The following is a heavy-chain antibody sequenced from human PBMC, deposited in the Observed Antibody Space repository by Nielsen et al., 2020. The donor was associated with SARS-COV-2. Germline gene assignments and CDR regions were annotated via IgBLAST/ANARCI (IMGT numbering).Heavy chain of an antibody. V-gene: IGHV4-39*01. CDR2: VYHTGST. D-gene: IGHD2-21*01. CDR3: ARLAPPPTGDDFHFYYYMDV. CDR1: DDSINSQNFY. Sequence: SETLSLTCTVSDDSINSQNFYWTWIRQPPGKGLEWIGSVYHTGSTYYNPSLKSRVTISVDTSQNLLSLKLKSVTAADTSVYYCARLAPPPTGDDFHFYYYMDVWGKGTTVTASS. J-gene: IGHJ6*03.